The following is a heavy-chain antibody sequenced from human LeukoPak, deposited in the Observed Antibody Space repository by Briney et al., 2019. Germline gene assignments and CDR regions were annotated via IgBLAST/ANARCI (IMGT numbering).Heavy chain of an antibody. CDR3: ARAVDYRNYFDY. J-gene: IGHJ4*02. D-gene: IGHD4-11*01. CDR1: GDSMTRGGYY. Sequence: PSETLSLTCTVSGDSMTRGGYYWSWARQHPGKGLEWVGFIYHSGTTFYNPSLESRATISVDTSQNQFSLKLTSVTAANTAVYYCARAVDYRNYFDYWGQGTLVTVSS. V-gene: IGHV4-31*03. CDR2: IYHSGTT.